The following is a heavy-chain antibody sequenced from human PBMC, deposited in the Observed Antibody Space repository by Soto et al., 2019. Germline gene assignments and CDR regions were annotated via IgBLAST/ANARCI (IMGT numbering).Heavy chain of an antibody. CDR2: IYYSGST. Sequence: QLQLQESGPGLVKPSETLSLTCTVSGGSISSSSYYWGWIRQPPGKGLEWIGSIYYSGSTYYNPSLTIRTTISVDTSKNQFSLKLSSVTAADTAVYYCATLLPADMPRDFYYYYGMDVWGQGTTVTVSS. CDR3: ATLLPADMPRDFYYYYGMDV. V-gene: IGHV4-39*01. J-gene: IGHJ6*02. CDR1: GGSISSSSYY. D-gene: IGHD2-2*01.